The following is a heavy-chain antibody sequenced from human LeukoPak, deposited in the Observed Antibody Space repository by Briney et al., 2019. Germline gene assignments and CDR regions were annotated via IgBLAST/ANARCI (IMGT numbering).Heavy chain of an antibody. CDR1: GGTFSGYY. V-gene: IGHV4-34*01. D-gene: IGHD6-13*01. J-gene: IGHJ3*02. CDR3: ARGAVKQQLVGTKRKFGAFDI. Sequence: SETLSLTCAVYGGTFSGYYWSWIRQPPGKGLEWSGEIYHSGSPNYNPSLKSRVTISVDTSKDQFSLKLSSVTAADTAVYYCARGAVKQQLVGTKRKFGAFDIWGQGTIVTVSS. CDR2: IYHSGSP.